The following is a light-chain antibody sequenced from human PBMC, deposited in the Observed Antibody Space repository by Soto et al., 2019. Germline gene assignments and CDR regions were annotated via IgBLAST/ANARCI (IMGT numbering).Light chain of an antibody. CDR3: QQYGSSGT. V-gene: IGKV3-20*01. CDR1: LSLPSRS. J-gene: IGKJ1*01. CDR2: AAS. Sequence: PGDRATLSCRASLSLPSRSLAWYQQRPGQAPRVLISAASTRATDIPDRFSGSGSGTDFTLTINRLEPEDFAVYYCQQYGSSGTFGQGTKVDIK.